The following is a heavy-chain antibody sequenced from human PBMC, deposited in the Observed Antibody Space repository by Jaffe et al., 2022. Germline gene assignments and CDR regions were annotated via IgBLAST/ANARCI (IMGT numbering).Heavy chain of an antibody. J-gene: IGHJ3*02. CDR2: ISGSGGST. Sequence: EVQLLESGGGLVQPGGSLRLSCAASGFTFSSYAMSWVRQAPGKGLEWVSAISGSGGSTYYADSVKGRFTISRDNSKNTLYLQMNSLRAEDTAVYYCAKSRLRFLEWLGDAFDIWGQGTMVTVSS. CDR1: GFTFSSYA. D-gene: IGHD3-3*01. CDR3: AKSRLRFLEWLGDAFDI. V-gene: IGHV3-23*01.